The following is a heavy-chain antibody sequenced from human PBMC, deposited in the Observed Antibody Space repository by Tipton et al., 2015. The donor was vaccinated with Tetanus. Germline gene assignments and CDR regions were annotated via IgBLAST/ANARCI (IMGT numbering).Heavy chain of an antibody. CDR1: GFTFSNYC. J-gene: IGHJ2*01. CDR3: ARDSDTSGEFWYFDL. V-gene: IGHV3-33*08. CDR2: IWPDGSRQ. Sequence: SLRLSCVASGFTFSNYCMTWVRQAPGKGLEWVADIWPDGSRQDHADSVKGRFTVSRDNSKNMLYLQMNSLTAEDTAMYYCARDSDTSGEFWYFDLWGRGTLVTVSS. D-gene: IGHD3-22*01.